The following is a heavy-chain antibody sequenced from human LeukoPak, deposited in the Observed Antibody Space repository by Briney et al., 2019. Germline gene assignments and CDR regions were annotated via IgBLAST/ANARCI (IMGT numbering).Heavy chain of an antibody. CDR2: IYTSGTT. V-gene: IGHV4-4*07. CDR1: GGSFSTYY. CDR3: ARDAKYYYGSRTYFFFEY. J-gene: IGHJ4*02. Sequence: SETLSLTCTVSGGSFSTYYWSWIRQPAGKGLEWIGHIYTSGTTNYNPSLKSRVTMSIDTSKNQFSLRLSSVTAADTAIYYCARDAKYYYGSRTYFFFEYWGQGTLLSVSS. D-gene: IGHD3-10*01.